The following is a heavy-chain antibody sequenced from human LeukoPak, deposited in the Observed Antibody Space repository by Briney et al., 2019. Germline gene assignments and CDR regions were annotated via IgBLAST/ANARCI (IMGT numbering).Heavy chain of an antibody. CDR1: GFNFSTYS. Sequence: GSLRLSCAASGFNFSTYSMKWVRQAPGKGLEWISYISPSSSTIYYADSVKGRFTISRDNAKNSLYLQMNSLRAEDTAVYYCARDPPRFYYDSSAFSRDYYYYMDVWGKGTTVTVSS. D-gene: IGHD3-22*01. CDR2: ISPSSSTI. V-gene: IGHV3-48*01. CDR3: ARDPPRFYYDSSAFSRDYYYYMDV. J-gene: IGHJ6*03.